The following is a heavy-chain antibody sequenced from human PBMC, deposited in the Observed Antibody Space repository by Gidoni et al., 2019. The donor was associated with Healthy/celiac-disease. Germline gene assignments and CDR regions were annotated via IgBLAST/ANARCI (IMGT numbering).Heavy chain of an antibody. Sequence: EVQLVESGGGLVQPGRSLRLSCAASGFTFDDYAMHWVRQAPGKGLEWVSGISWNSGSIGYADSVKGRFTISRDNAKNSLYLQMNSLRAEDTALYYCAKGVGATTGCINYWGQGTLVTVSS. CDR3: AKGVGATTGCINY. CDR1: GFTFDDYA. J-gene: IGHJ4*02. D-gene: IGHD1-26*01. V-gene: IGHV3-9*01. CDR2: ISWNSGSI.